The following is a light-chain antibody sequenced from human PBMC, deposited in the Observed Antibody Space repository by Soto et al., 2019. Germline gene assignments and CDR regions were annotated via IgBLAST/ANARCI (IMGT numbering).Light chain of an antibody. CDR3: QSYDSSLSGSQVV. Sequence: QSALTQPPSVSGAPGQRVTISCSGSSSNIGAGYDVNWYQHLPGTAPKLLIYRNSKRPSGVPDRFSGSKSGTSASLAITGLQADDEADYYCQSYDSSLSGSQVVFGGGTKLTVL. V-gene: IGLV1-40*01. CDR2: RNS. CDR1: SSNIGAGYD. J-gene: IGLJ2*01.